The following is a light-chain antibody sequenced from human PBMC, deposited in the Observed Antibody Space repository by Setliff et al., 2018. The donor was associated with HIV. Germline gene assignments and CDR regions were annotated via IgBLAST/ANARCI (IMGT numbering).Light chain of an antibody. CDR1: SSNIGAGYD. CDR2: GNS. CDR3: QSYDSSLSGSYV. J-gene: IGLJ1*01. Sequence: QSVLTQPPSVSGAPGQRVTISCTGSSSNIGAGYDVHWYQQLPGTAPKILIYGNSNRPSGVPDRFSGSKSGTSASLAITGLQAEDEADYYCQSYDSSLSGSYVFGTGT. V-gene: IGLV1-40*01.